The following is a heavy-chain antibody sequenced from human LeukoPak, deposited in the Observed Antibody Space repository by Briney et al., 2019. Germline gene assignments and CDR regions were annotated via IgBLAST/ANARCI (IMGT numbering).Heavy chain of an antibody. CDR2: IYYSGST. Sequence: SETLSLTCTVSGHSISSYYWSWIRQPPGKGLEWIGFIYYSGSTNYNPSLKSRVTISVDTSKNQFSLKLSSVTAADTAVYYCARHDSSSSGYYYYYMDVWGKGTTVTVSS. D-gene: IGHD6-6*01. CDR1: GHSISSYY. V-gene: IGHV4-59*01. CDR3: ARHDSSSSGYYYYYMDV. J-gene: IGHJ6*03.